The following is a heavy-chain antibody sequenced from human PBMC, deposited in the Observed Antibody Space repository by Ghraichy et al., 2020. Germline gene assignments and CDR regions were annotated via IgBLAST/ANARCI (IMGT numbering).Heavy chain of an antibody. CDR1: GFTFSSYA. D-gene: IGHD6-19*01. CDR3: ARDQAVAGQYYYYGMDA. V-gene: IGHV3-30-3*01. J-gene: IGHJ6*02. Sequence: GSLRLSCAASGFTFSSYAMHWVRQAPGKGLEWVAVISYDGSNKYYADSVKGRFTISRDNSKNTLYLQMNSLRAEDTAVYYCARDQAVAGQYYYYGMDAWGQGTTVTVTS. CDR2: ISYDGSNK.